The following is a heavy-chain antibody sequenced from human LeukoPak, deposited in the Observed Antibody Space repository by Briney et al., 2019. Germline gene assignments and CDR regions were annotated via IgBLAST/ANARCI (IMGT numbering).Heavy chain of an antibody. J-gene: IGHJ5*02. D-gene: IGHD2-15*01. Sequence: SVKVSCKASGGTFSSYAISWVRQAPGLGLEWMGRIIPILGIANYAQKFQGRVTITADKSTSTAYMELSSLRSEDTAVYYCARKYCSGGSCYPAWFHPWGQGTLVTVSS. V-gene: IGHV1-69*04. CDR1: GGTFSSYA. CDR3: ARKYCSGGSCYPAWFHP. CDR2: IIPILGIA.